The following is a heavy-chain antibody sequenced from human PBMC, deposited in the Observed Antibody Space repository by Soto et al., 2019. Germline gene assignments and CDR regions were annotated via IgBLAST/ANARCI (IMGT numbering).Heavy chain of an antibody. D-gene: IGHD3-16*01. J-gene: IGHJ4*02. CDR2: MDANSGNT. V-gene: IGHV1-8*02. Sequence: SVEVSCKASGYTFTSYGISGVRQATGQGVEWMGWMDANSGNTGYAQKFQGRVTMTRNTSISTAYMELSSLRSEDTAVYYCESAPYDSASRSSTIDYCGKGTL. CDR1: GYTFTSYG. CDR3: ESAPYDSASRSSTIDY.